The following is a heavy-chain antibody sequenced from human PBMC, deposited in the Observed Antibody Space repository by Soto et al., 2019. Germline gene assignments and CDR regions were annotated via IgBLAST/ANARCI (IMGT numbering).Heavy chain of an antibody. V-gene: IGHV1-2*04. Sequence: ASVKASCKASGYTFTGYYMHWVRQAPGQGLEWMGWINPNSGGTNYAQKFQGWVTMTRDTSISTAYMELSRLRSDDTAVYYCAREIVPVAPWYYYGMDVWGQGTTVTVSS. J-gene: IGHJ6*02. D-gene: IGHD2-2*01. CDR2: INPNSGGT. CDR3: AREIVPVAPWYYYGMDV. CDR1: GYTFTGYY.